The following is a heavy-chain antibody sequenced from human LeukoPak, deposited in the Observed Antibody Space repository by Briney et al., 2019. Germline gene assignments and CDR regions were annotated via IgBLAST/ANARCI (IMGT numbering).Heavy chain of an antibody. V-gene: IGHV3-11*06. CDR1: GFTLSDYY. J-gene: IGHJ2*01. D-gene: IGHD1-26*01. CDR3: ARDRARTWYFDL. Sequence: PGGSLRLSCAASGFTLSDYYMSWIRQAPGKGLEWVSCISSSSSYTNYADSVKGRFTISRDNAKSSLYLQMNSLRAEDTAVYYCARDRARTWYFDLWGRGTLVTVSS. CDR2: ISSSSSYT.